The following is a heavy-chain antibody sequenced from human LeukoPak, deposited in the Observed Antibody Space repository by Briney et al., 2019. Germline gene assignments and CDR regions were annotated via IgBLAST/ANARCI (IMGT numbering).Heavy chain of an antibody. CDR3: ARSGYYYYYMDV. J-gene: IGHJ6*03. CDR2: IKQDGSEK. Sequence: GGSLRLSCAASXXTFSSYWMSWVRQAPGKGLEWVANIKQDGSEKYYVDSVKGRFTISRDNAKNSLYLQMNSLRAEDTAVYYCARSGYYYYYMDVWGKGTTVTVSS. CDR1: XXTFSSYW. V-gene: IGHV3-7*01. D-gene: IGHD7-27*01.